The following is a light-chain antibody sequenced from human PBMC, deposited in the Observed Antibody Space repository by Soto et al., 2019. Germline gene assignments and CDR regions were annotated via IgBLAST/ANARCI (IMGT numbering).Light chain of an antibody. CDR3: QQYKDYTWT. J-gene: IGKJ1*01. CDR2: DAS. Sequence: DIQMTQSPSTLSASVGDRVSITCRASQSVDRYLAWYQQKPGKAPHLLIYDASSLESGVPSRFSGSGSGTEFTLTISSLQPDGFTTFYCQQYKDYTWTFGQGTKVDIK. V-gene: IGKV1-5*01. CDR1: QSVDRY.